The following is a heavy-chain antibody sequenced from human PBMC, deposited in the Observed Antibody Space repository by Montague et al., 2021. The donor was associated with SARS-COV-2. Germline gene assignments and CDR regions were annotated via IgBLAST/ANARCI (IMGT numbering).Heavy chain of an antibody. D-gene: IGHD6-25*01. CDR1: GGSITIYNYY. V-gene: IGHV4-39*02. CDR2: IYYSGSS. J-gene: IGHJ4*02. CDR3: ARGERLPGNYYFDY. Sequence: SETLSLTCTVSGGSITIYNYYWTWIRQPPGKGLVWIGSIYYSGSSYSNLSLQIRVTMSADTSKYQFFLRVTSVTAADAAAYYCARGERLPGNYYFDYWGQGFLVTVSS.